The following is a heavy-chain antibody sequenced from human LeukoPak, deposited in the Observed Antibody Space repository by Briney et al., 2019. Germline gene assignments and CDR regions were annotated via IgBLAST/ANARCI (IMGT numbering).Heavy chain of an antibody. Sequence: SETLSLTCTVSGGFISSSSYYWRWIRQPPGKGLEWIGSIYYSGSTYYNPSLKSRVTISVDTSKNQFSLKLSSVTAADTAVYYCARRSEGSSGWSYFDYWGQGTLVTVSS. J-gene: IGHJ4*02. V-gene: IGHV4-39*01. CDR3: ARRSEGSSGWSYFDY. CDR2: IYYSGST. CDR1: GGFISSSSYY. D-gene: IGHD6-19*01.